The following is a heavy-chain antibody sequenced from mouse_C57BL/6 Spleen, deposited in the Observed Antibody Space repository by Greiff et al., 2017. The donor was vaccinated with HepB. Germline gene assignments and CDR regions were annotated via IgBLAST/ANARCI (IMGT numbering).Heavy chain of an antibody. CDR1: GFTFSSYA. Sequence: EVNVVESGGGLVKPGGSLKLSCAASGFTFSSYAMSWVRQTPDKRLEWVATISDGGSYTYYPDNVKGRFTISRENAKNNLYLQMSHLKSEDTAMYYCARRDYGSSFFAYRGQGTLVTVSA. CDR3: ARRDYGSSFFAY. CDR2: ISDGGSYT. D-gene: IGHD1-1*01. J-gene: IGHJ3*01. V-gene: IGHV5-4*03.